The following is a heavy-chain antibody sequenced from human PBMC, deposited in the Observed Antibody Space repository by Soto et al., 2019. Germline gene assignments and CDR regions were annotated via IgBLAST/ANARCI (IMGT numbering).Heavy chain of an antibody. D-gene: IGHD1-26*01. Sequence: ASVKVSCKASGYTFTSYDINWVRQATGQGLEWMGWMNPNSGNTGYAQKFQGRVTMTRNTSRSTAYMELSSLRSEDTAVYYCARAGSYYGYYYYGMDVWGQGTTVTVSS. V-gene: IGHV1-8*01. CDR2: MNPNSGNT. CDR3: ARAGSYYGYYYYGMDV. CDR1: GYTFTSYD. J-gene: IGHJ6*02.